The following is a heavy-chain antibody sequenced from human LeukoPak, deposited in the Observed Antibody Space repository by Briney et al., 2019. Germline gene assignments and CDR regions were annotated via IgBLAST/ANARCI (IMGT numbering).Heavy chain of an antibody. CDR2: IYTSGST. D-gene: IGHD6-13*01. J-gene: IGHJ5*02. CDR1: GGSISSYY. Sequence: SETLSLTCTVSGGSISSYYWSWIRQPAGKGLEWIGRIYTSGSTNYNPSLKSRVTMSVDVQEPVLPEAELCDRRGHGVYYCARETRGIAAAGRSFWFDPWGQGTLVTVSS. V-gene: IGHV4-4*07. CDR3: ARETRGIAAAGRSFWFDP.